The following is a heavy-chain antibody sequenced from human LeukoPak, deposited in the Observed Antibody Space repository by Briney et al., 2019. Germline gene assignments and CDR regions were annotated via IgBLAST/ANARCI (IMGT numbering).Heavy chain of an antibody. V-gene: IGHV3-64*04. CDR3: ARDSSTTVTGAFDI. J-gene: IGHJ3*02. CDR2: ISSNGDNT. CDR1: GFTFSSYA. D-gene: IGHD4-17*01. Sequence: GGSLRLSCSASGFTFSSYAMHWVRQAPGKGLEYVSAISSNGDNTYYVDSVQGRFTISRDNSKNTLYLQMNSLRAEDTAVYYCARDSSTTVTGAFDIWGQGTMVTVSS.